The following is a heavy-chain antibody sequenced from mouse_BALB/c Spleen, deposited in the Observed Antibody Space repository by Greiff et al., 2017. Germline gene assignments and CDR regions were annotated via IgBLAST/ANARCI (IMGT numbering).Heavy chain of an antibody. CDR3: ARWNYGNYGLAY. V-gene: IGHV1-7*01. CDR2: INPSTGYT. D-gene: IGHD2-1*01. J-gene: IGHJ3*01. Sequence: VKLQQSGAELAKPGASVKMSCKASGYTFTSYWMHWVKQRPGQGLEWIGYINPSTGYTEYNQKFKDKATLTADKSSSTAYMQLSSLTSEDSAVYYCARWNYGNYGLAYWGQGTLVTVSA. CDR1: GYTFTSYW.